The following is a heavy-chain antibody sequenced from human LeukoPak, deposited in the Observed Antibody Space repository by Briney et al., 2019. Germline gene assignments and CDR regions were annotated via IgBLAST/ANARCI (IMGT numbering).Heavy chain of an antibody. CDR3: ARTMVRGVITFDY. Sequence: GGFLRLSCAASGFTFSSYWMSWVRQAPGKGLEWVANIKQDGSEKYYVDSVKGRFTISRDNAKNSLYLQMNSLRAEDTAVYYCARTMVRGVITFDYWGQGTLVTVSS. D-gene: IGHD3-10*01. CDR1: GFTFSSYW. V-gene: IGHV3-7*04. CDR2: IKQDGSEK. J-gene: IGHJ4*02.